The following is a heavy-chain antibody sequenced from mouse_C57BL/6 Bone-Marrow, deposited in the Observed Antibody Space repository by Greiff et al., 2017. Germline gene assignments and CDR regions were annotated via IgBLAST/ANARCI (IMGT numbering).Heavy chain of an antibody. D-gene: IGHD2-5*01. CDR1: GYTFTSYW. V-gene: IGHV1-55*01. CDR3: ARPYYSNYWYFDV. Sequence: QVQLQQPGAELVKPGASVKMSCKASGYTFTSYWITWVKQRPGQGLEWIGDISPGSGSTNYNEKLKRKATLTVATSSSTAYMQLSSLPSDDSAVYYCARPYYSNYWYFDVWGTGTTVTVSS. CDR2: ISPGSGST. J-gene: IGHJ1*03.